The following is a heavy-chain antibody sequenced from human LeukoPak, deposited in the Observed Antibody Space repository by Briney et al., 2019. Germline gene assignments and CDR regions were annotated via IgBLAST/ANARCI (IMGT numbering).Heavy chain of an antibody. J-gene: IGHJ3*02. CDR1: GYRFTSYW. V-gene: IGHV5-51*01. Sequence: GESLKISCKSSGYRFTSYWIGWVRQMPGKGLEWMGIIYPGDSDTRYSPSFQGQVTISADKSISTAYLQWSSLKASDTAMYYCARLQYCSSTSCYGSAFDIWGQGTMVTVSS. D-gene: IGHD2-2*01. CDR2: IYPGDSDT. CDR3: ARLQYCSSTSCYGSAFDI.